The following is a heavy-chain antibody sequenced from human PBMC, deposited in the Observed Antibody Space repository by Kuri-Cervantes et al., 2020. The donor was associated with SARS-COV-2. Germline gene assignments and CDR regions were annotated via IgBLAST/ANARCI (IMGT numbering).Heavy chain of an antibody. V-gene: IGHV3-74*01. D-gene: IGHD6-13*01. Sequence: GESLKISCAASGFTFSGHWIHWVRQAPGKGLVWVSRINPDGSYTNNADSVKGRFTLSRDNAKNMLFLQMNSLRAEDTAVYYCARDLYSSSWFGWFDPWGQGTLVTVSS. CDR2: INPDGSYT. J-gene: IGHJ5*02. CDR1: GFTFSGHW. CDR3: ARDLYSSSWFGWFDP.